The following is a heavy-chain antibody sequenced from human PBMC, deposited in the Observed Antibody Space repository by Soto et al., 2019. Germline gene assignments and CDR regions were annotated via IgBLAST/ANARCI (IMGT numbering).Heavy chain of an antibody. D-gene: IGHD6-6*01. CDR2: IYYSGST. CDR1: GGSISSYY. V-gene: IGHV4-59*08. Sequence: SETLSLTCTVSGGSISSYYWSWIRQPPGKGLEWIGYIYYSGSTNYNPSLKSRVTISVDTSKNQFSLKLSSVTAADTAVYYCARGFEYSSSSPYFDYWGQGTLVTVSS. J-gene: IGHJ4*02. CDR3: ARGFEYSSSSPYFDY.